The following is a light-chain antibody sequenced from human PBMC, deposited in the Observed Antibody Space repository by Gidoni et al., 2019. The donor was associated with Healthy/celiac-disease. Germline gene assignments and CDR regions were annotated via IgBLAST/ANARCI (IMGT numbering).Light chain of an antibody. J-gene: IGLJ2*01. V-gene: IGLV2-14*01. CDR3: SSYTSSSTLDVV. Sequence: QSALTQPASVSGSPGQSTTISCTGTSSNVGGYNYVSWYQQHPGKAPKLMISEVSTRPSGVSNRFSGSKSGNTASLTISGLQAEDEADYYCSSYTSSSTLDVVFGGGTKLTVL. CDR1: SSNVGGYNY. CDR2: EVS.